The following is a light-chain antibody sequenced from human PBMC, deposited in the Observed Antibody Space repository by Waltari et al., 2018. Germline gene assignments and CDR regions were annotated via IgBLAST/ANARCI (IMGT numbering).Light chain of an antibody. CDR3: SSYTSISTWV. CDR2: DVN. V-gene: IGLV2-14*03. Sequence: QSALTQPASVSGSPGQSITLSCTATSSDIISDNHVSWYQQHPGKAPKVMIYDVNNRPSGVSDRFSGSRSGNTASLTVSGLQAEDEADYYCSSYTSISTWVFGGGTKLTVV. CDR1: SSDIISDNH. J-gene: IGLJ3*02.